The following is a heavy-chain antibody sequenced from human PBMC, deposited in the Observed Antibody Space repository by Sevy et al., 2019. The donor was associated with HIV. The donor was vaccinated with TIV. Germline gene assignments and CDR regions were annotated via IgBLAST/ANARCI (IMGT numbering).Heavy chain of an antibody. CDR2: ISYDGGNN. Sequence: GGSLRLSCAASGFTFSSYAMHWVRQAPGKGLEWVAVISYDGGNNYYADSVKGRFTISRDNSKNTLYLQMNSLRAEDTAVYYCARDRYVEMATIEGSDYYYGMDVWGLGTTVTVSS. CDR1: GFTFSSYA. V-gene: IGHV3-30-3*01. CDR3: ARDRYVEMATIEGSDYYYGMDV. J-gene: IGHJ6*02. D-gene: IGHD5-12*01.